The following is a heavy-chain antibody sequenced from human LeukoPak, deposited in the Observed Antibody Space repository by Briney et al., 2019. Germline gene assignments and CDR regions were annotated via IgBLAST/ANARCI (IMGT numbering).Heavy chain of an antibody. V-gene: IGHV3-74*01. CDR2: INSDGSST. CDR3: ARAWWFGEDAFDI. Sequence: GGSLRLSCGASGFTFSSFWMHWVRQAPGKGLVWVSRINSDGSSTSYADSVKGRFTISRDNAKNMLYLQMNSLRAEDTAVYYCARAWWFGEDAFDIWGQGTMVTVSS. J-gene: IGHJ3*02. CDR1: GFTFSSFW. D-gene: IGHD3-10*01.